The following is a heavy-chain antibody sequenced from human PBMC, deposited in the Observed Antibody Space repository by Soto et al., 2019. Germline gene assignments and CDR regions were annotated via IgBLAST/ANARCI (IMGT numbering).Heavy chain of an antibody. CDR3: AKQSVTXDL. J-gene: IGHJ4*02. CDR1: GCSINTYNLF. CDR2: IHYGGNA. V-gene: IGHV4-39*01. Sequence: SETLSLTCTVSGCSINTYNLFWAWVRQPPGKGLEWIASIHYGGNAYYSPSLTTRATISRDTSKNRVSLELRSVTAADTAVYYCAKQSVTXDLWGLGTLVTVSS. D-gene: IGHD2-21*02.